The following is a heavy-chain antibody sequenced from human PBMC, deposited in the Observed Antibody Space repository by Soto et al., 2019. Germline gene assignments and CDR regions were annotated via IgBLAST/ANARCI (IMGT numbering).Heavy chain of an antibody. V-gene: IGHV3-33*01. CDR3: ARYLGTTNYYFDY. CDR2: IWYDGSKK. J-gene: IGHJ4*02. D-gene: IGHD3-16*01. CDR1: GFTFSRYG. Sequence: QVQLVESGGGVVQPGGSLRLSCTVSGFTFSRYGMHWVRRAPGKGLEWVAVIWYDGSKKYYADSVKGRFAISRDDSKNTLYLQMNSLRAEDTAVYSCARYLGTTNYYFDYWGQGTLVTVSS.